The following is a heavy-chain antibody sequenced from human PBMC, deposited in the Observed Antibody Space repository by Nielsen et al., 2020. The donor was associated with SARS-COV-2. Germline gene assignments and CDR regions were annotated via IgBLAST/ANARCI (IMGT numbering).Heavy chain of an antibody. CDR1: GFTFSSYS. V-gene: IGHV3-23*01. D-gene: IGHD6-13*01. CDR2: ISGSGGST. J-gene: IGHJ5*02. Sequence: GESLKISCAASGFTFSSYSMNWVRQAPGKGLEWVSAISGSGGSTYYADSVKGRFTISRDNSKNTLYLQMNSLRAEDTAVYYCAKAPFPSSSWYPGWFDPWGQGTLVTVSS. CDR3: AKAPFPSSSWYPGWFDP.